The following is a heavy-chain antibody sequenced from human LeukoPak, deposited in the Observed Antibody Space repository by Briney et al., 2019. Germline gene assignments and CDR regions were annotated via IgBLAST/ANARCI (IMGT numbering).Heavy chain of an antibody. V-gene: IGHV3-48*04. J-gene: IGHJ5*02. D-gene: IGHD3-22*01. CDR2: ISDSGNTI. Sequence: GGSLRLSCAASGFTFSSYAMNWVRQAPGKGLEWVSYISDSGNTIYSADSVKGRFTISRDNAKNSLYLQMNSLSADDTAVYYCARSRGATYYFDTSGFNWFDPWGQGTLVTVSS. CDR3: ARSRGATYYFDTSGFNWFDP. CDR1: GFTFSSYA.